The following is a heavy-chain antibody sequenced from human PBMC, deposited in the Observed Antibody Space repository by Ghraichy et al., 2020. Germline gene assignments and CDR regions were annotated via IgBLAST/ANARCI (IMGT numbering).Heavy chain of an antibody. CDR2: IYYSGST. D-gene: IGHD1-14*01. CDR3: ARRRITALFDY. V-gene: IGHV4-39*01. J-gene: IGHJ4*02. CDR1: GGSISSSSYY. Sequence: ESMNISCTVSGGSISSSSYYWGWIRQPPGKGLEWIGSIYYSGSTYYNPSLKSRVTISVDTSKNQFSLKLSSVTAADTAVYYCARRRITALFDYWGQGTLVTVSS.